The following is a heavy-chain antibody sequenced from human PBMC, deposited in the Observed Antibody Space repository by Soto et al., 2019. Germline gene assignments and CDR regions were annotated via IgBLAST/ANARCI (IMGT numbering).Heavy chain of an antibody. CDR1: GFTFSSYG. Sequence: QVQLVESGGGVVQPGRSLRLSCAASGFTFSSYGMHWVRQAPGKGLEWVAVIWYDGSNKYYADSVKGRFTISRDNSKNTLYLQMNSLRAEDTAVYYCARGIAAAGTPLRAWGQGTLVTVSS. J-gene: IGHJ5*02. V-gene: IGHV3-33*01. CDR3: ARGIAAAGTPLRA. CDR2: IWYDGSNK. D-gene: IGHD6-13*01.